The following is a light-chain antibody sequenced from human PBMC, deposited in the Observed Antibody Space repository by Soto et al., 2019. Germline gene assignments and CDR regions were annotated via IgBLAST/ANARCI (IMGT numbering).Light chain of an antibody. Sequence: EIVLTQSPGTLSLSPGEGATLSCRASQSIYTKLAWYQKKSGQAPRLLIYDASTRAYGIPDRFSGSGSGTDFSLTISRLEPEDFAVYYCQQYNNWVTFGPGTKVDIK. CDR1: QSIYTK. CDR3: QQYNNWVT. J-gene: IGKJ3*01. CDR2: DAS. V-gene: IGKV3-11*01.